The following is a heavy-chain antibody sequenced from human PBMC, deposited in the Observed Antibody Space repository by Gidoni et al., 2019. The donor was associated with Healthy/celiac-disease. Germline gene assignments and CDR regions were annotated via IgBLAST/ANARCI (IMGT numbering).Heavy chain of an antibody. CDR1: GASIRSGGYY. CDR2: IYYSGST. V-gene: IGHV4-31*03. CDR3: ARVGYCSGGSCHIHAFDI. D-gene: IGHD2-15*01. Sequence: QAQLQESGPGLVKPSQTLSLTCTVSGASIRSGGYYWSWIRQHPGKGLEWIGYIYYSGSTYYNPSLKSRVTISVDTSKNQISLKLGSVTAADTAVYYCARVGYCSGGSCHIHAFDIWGQGTMVTVSS. J-gene: IGHJ3*02.